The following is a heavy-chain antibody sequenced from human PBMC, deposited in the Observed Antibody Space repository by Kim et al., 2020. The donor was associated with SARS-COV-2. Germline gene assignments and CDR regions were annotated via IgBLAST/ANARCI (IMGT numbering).Heavy chain of an antibody. V-gene: IGHV4-39*07. D-gene: IGHD2-21*02. CDR1: GGSISSSSYY. J-gene: IGHJ3*02. CDR2: IYYSGST. CDR3: ARDSLARLLPDAFDI. Sequence: SETLSLTCTVSGGSISSSSYYWGWILKPPGKGLEWIGSIYYSGSTYYNPSLKSRVTISVDTSKNQFSLKLSSVTAADTAVYYCARDSLARLLPDAFDIWGQGTMVTVSS.